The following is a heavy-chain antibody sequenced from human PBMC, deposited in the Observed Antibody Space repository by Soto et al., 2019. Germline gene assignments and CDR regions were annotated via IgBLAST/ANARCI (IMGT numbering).Heavy chain of an antibody. Sequence: ASVKVSCKASGYTFTSYGIIWVRLAPGQGLEWMGWISAYNGNTNYAQKLQGRVTMTTDTSTSTAYMELRSLRSDDTAVYYCAREGGYYYGSDPYWYFDLWGRGTLVTVS. CDR2: ISAYNGNT. V-gene: IGHV1-18*01. J-gene: IGHJ2*01. CDR3: AREGGYYYGSDPYWYFDL. CDR1: GYTFTSYG. D-gene: IGHD3-10*01.